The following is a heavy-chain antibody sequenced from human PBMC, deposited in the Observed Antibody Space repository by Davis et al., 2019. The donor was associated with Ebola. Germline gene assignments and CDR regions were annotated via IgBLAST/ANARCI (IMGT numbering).Heavy chain of an antibody. CDR3: ARAFLRLGGTKATIDY. Sequence: GESLKISCAASGFTVSSNYMSWVRQAPGKGLEWVSVIYSGGSKYYADSVKGRFTISRDNSKNTLYLQMNSLRAEDTAVYYCARAFLRLGGTKATIDYWGQGTLVTVSS. D-gene: IGHD3-16*01. CDR2: IYSGGSK. V-gene: IGHV3-53*05. CDR1: GFTVSSNY. J-gene: IGHJ4*02.